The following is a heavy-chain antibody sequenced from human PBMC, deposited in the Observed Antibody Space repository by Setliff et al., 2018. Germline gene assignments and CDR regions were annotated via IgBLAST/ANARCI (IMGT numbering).Heavy chain of an antibody. V-gene: IGHV4-4*07. J-gene: IGHJ6*03. Sequence: PSETLSLTCTVSGGSISSYCWNWIRQPAGKGLEWVGRIYSSGSANYNPSLKSRVTMSVDTSKNQFSLKLNSVTAADMAVYYCAREQWLDPPGYYYMDVWAKGTTVTVSS. D-gene: IGHD6-19*01. CDR1: GGSISSYC. CDR3: AREQWLDPPGYYYMDV. CDR2: IYSSGSA.